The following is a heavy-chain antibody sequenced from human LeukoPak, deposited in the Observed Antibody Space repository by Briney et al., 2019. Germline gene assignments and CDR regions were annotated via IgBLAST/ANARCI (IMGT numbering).Heavy chain of an antibody. V-gene: IGHV3-23*01. CDR1: GFTFSSYE. CDR3: AKYPRKVGPLDY. Sequence: GGSLRLSCAASGFTFSSYEMNWVRQAPGKGLEWVSAISGSGGSTYYADSVKGRFTISRDNSKNTLYLQMNSLRAEDTAVYYCAKYPRKVGPLDYWGQGTLVTVSS. J-gene: IGHJ4*02. CDR2: ISGSGGST. D-gene: IGHD1-26*01.